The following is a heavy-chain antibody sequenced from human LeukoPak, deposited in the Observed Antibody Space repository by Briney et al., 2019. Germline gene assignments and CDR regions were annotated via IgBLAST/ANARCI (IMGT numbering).Heavy chain of an antibody. J-gene: IGHJ2*01. CDR2: ISDSGERT. Sequence: GGSLRLSCAASGFTFNNYAMSWVRQAPGKGLEWVSGISDSGERTYYADSVRGRFTISRDNSKNTLYLQMNSLRAEDTAVYYCAREVLDYDILTGYYKDWYFDLWGRGTLVTVSS. V-gene: IGHV3-23*01. CDR3: AREVLDYDILTGYYKDWYFDL. D-gene: IGHD3-9*01. CDR1: GFTFNNYA.